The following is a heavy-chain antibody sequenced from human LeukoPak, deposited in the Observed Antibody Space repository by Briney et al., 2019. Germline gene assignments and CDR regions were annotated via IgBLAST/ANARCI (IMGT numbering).Heavy chain of an antibody. CDR3: ARGVVIAPQTFDY. CDR2: IYYSGST. J-gene: IGHJ4*02. D-gene: IGHD2-21*01. CDR1: GGSFSGYY. V-gene: IGHV4-59*01. Sequence: SETLSLTCAVYGGSFSGYYWSWIRQPPGKGLESIGYIYYSGSTNYNPSLKSRVTMSVDTSKNQFSLKLSSVTAADTAVYYCARGVVIAPQTFDYWGQGTLVTVSS.